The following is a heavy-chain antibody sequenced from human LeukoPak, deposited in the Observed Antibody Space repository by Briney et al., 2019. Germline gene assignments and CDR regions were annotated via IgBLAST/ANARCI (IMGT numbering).Heavy chain of an antibody. J-gene: IGHJ5*02. Sequence: GGSLRLSCAASGFTFSSYAMHWVRQAPGKGLEWVAVISYDGSNKYYADSVKGRFTISRDNSKNTLYLQMNSLRAEDTAVYYCARDGRYCSSTSCYEFEGWFDPWGQGTLVTVSS. V-gene: IGHV3-30*04. D-gene: IGHD2-2*01. CDR1: GFTFSSYA. CDR2: ISYDGSNK. CDR3: ARDGRYCSSTSCYEFEGWFDP.